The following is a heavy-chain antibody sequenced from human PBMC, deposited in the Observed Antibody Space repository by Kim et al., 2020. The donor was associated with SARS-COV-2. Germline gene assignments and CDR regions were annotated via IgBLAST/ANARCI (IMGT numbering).Heavy chain of an antibody. Sequence: GGSLRLSCAASGFTFSSYWMSWVRQAPGKGLEWVANIKQDGSEKYYVDSVKGRFTISRDNAKNSLYLQMNSLRAEDTAVYYCAREDYYDSSGYYRDAFDIWGQGTMVTVSS. J-gene: IGHJ3*02. CDR1: GFTFSSYW. CDR3: AREDYYDSSGYYRDAFDI. V-gene: IGHV3-7*03. CDR2: IKQDGSEK. D-gene: IGHD3-22*01.